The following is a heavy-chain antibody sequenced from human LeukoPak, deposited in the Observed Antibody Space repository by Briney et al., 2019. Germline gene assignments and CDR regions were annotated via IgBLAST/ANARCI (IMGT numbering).Heavy chain of an antibody. CDR2: IFHSGST. V-gene: IGHV4-59*01. J-gene: IGHJ4*02. Sequence: SETLSLTCTVSGASISSYYWSWIRQPPGKGLEWIGYIFHSGSTNYNPSLKSRVTISVDTSKNQLSLKLSSVTAADTAVYYCARGAPGGNDYGDYWGQGTLVAVSS. CDR1: GASISSYY. CDR3: ARGAPGGNDYGDY.